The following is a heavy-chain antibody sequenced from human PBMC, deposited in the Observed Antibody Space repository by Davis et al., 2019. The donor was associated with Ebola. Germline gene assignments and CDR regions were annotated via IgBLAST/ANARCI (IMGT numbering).Heavy chain of an antibody. CDR2: ISGSGGST. CDR1: GFTFSDYY. V-gene: IGHV3-23*01. Sequence: GGSLRLSCAASGFTFSDYYMSWVRQAPGKGLEWVSAISGSGGSTYYADSVKGRFTISRDNSKNTLYLQMNSLRAEDTAVYYCAKSPYVWGSYSTDYWGQGTLVTVSS. J-gene: IGHJ4*02. D-gene: IGHD3-16*01. CDR3: AKSPYVWGSYSTDY.